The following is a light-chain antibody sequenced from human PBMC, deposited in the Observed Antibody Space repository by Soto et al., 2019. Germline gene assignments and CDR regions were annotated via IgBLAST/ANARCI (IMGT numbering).Light chain of an antibody. CDR3: QHHNSYSQT. Sequence: MQMTQSPPTLSASVGDRVTITCRASQSIRHYLAWYQQMPGKAPKLLIYGASTLQSGVPSRFSGSGSGTEFTLTISSLQPDDFGTYFCQHHNSYSQTFGQGTKV. J-gene: IGKJ1*01. V-gene: IGKV1-5*01. CDR2: GAS. CDR1: QSIRHY.